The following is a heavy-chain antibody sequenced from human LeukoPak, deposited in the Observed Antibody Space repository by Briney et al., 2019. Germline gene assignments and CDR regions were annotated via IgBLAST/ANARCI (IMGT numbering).Heavy chain of an antibody. D-gene: IGHD6-19*01. CDR2: IIPIFGIA. V-gene: IGHV1-69*13. J-gene: IGHJ6*03. Sequence: ASVKVSRKASGGTFTSYAISWVRQAPGQGLEWMGGIIPIFGIANYAQKFQGRVTITADESTSTAYMELSSLRSEDTAVYYCARAPYSSGGSTNYYYYYYMDVWDKGTTVTVSS. CDR1: GGTFTSYA. CDR3: ARAPYSSGGSTNYYYYYYMDV.